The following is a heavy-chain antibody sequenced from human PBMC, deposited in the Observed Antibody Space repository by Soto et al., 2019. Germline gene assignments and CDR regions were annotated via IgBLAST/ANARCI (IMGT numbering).Heavy chain of an antibody. CDR3: ATPLLDSSWSSFDY. Sequence: VASVKVSCKVSGYTLTELSMHWVRQAPGKGLEWMGGFDPEDGETIYAQKFQGRVTMTEDTSTDTAYMELSSLRSEDTAVYYCATPLLDSSWSSFDYWGQGTLVTVSS. CDR2: FDPEDGET. J-gene: IGHJ4*02. D-gene: IGHD6-13*01. CDR1: GYTLTELS. V-gene: IGHV1-24*01.